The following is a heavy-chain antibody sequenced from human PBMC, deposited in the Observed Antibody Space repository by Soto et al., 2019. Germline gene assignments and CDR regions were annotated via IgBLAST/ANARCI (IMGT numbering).Heavy chain of an antibody. CDR1: GGSIETFY. CDR2: ISNSGST. CDR3: ARILRDSQGWYHHDF. J-gene: IGHJ4*02. Sequence: SETLSLTCTVSGGSIETFYWSWIRQPPGKGLEWIGYISNSGSTSYNPSLESRVTVSVDTAKNEFSLKVNSVTAADTATYYCARILRDSQGWYHHDFWGQGTLVTVSS. V-gene: IGHV4-59*01. D-gene: IGHD6-19*01.